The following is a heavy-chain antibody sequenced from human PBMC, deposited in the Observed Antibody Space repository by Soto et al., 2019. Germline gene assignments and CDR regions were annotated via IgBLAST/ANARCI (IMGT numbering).Heavy chain of an antibody. CDR1: GGSISTVGHY. V-gene: IGHV4-31*03. CDR3: ARATGTLRSRNCDY. Sequence: SGTLSLTCSVSGGSISTVGHYWTWIRQPPGKGLEWIGSIYHTGSTYYSKSLRSRLTMSVDTSKSQFSLRLSSVTAADTAVYYCARATGTLRSRNCDYWGQGSLVTVSS. J-gene: IGHJ4*02. D-gene: IGHD1-1*01. CDR2: IYHTGST.